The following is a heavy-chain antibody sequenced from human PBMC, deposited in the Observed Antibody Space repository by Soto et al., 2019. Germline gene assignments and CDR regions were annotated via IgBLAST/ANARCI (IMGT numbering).Heavy chain of an antibody. CDR3: ARVVRRIYGMDV. CDR1: GFTFSSYG. D-gene: IGHD2-2*01. V-gene: IGHV3-33*01. CDR2: IWYDGSNK. J-gene: IGHJ6*02. Sequence: QVQLVESGGGVVQPGRSLRLSCAASGFTFSSYGMHWVRQAPGKGLEWVAVIWYDGSNKYYADSVKGRFTISRDNSKNTLYLQMNSLRAEDTAVYYCARVVRRIYGMDVWGQGTTVTVSS.